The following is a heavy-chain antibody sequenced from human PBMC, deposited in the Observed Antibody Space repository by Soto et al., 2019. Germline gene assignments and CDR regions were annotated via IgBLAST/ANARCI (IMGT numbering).Heavy chain of an antibody. J-gene: IGHJ3*02. Sequence: SVKVSCKASGYTFTGYYMHWVRQAPGQGLEWMGWINPNSGGTNYAQKFQGWVTMTRDTSISTAYMELSRLRSDDTAVYYCARDDSSWYGGGAFDILGQGPMV. CDR2: INPNSGGT. D-gene: IGHD6-13*01. V-gene: IGHV1-2*04. CDR1: GYTFTGYY. CDR3: ARDDSSWYGGGAFDI.